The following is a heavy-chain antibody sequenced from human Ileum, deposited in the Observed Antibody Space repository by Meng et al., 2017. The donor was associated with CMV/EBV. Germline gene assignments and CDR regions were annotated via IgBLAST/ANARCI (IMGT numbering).Heavy chain of an antibody. V-gene: IGHV3-15*01. J-gene: IGHJ6*02. D-gene: IGHD6-19*01. CDR3: TSAVALYYYDGMDV. CDR1: GFTFRNAW. Sequence: GESLKISCAASGFTFRNAWMNWVRQRPGKGLEWVGRIRSRGDGGTTDFAAPVKGRISITRDDSENTLHLQIYRLQTEDTAVYYCTSAVALYYYDGMDVWGQGTTVTVSS. CDR2: IRSRGDGGTT.